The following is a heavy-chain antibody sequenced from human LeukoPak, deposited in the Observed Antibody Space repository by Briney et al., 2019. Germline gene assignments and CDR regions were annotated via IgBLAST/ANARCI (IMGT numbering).Heavy chain of an antibody. CDR2: IYYSGYT. Sequence: SETLSLTCTVSGGSISSYYWSWIRQPPGKGLEWIGDIYYSGYTNYNPSLKSRVTISVDKSKNQFSLKLSSVTAADTAVYYCARDLYDSSGYFDYWGQGTLVTVSS. CDR3: ARDLYDSSGYFDY. J-gene: IGHJ4*02. D-gene: IGHD3-22*01. V-gene: IGHV4-59*12. CDR1: GGSISSYY.